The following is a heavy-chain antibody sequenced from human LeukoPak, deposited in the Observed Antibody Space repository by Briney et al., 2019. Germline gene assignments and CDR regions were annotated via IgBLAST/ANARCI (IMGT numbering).Heavy chain of an antibody. Sequence: GASVKVSCKASGYTFTSYGISWVRQAPGQGLEWMGWISAYNGNTNYAQKLQGRVTMTTDTSTSTAYMELRSLRSDDTAVYYCGRLGYSSSSRSWFDPWGQGTLVTVSS. CDR3: GRLGYSSSSRSWFDP. V-gene: IGHV1-18*01. D-gene: IGHD6-6*01. CDR2: ISAYNGNT. J-gene: IGHJ5*02. CDR1: GYTFTSYG.